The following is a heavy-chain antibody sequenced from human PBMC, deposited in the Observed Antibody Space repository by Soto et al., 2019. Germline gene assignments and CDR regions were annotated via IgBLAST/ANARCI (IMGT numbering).Heavy chain of an antibody. D-gene: IGHD1-20*01. CDR3: ARITGRHLDY. J-gene: IGHJ4*02. Sequence: PSETLSFTCTVSSGSISVTDVFWGWVRQPPGKGPEWIGNVDYSGTAYFSPSLATRVTFHVDTSKNQFSLTLYSVTAADTAVYYCARITGRHLDYWGQGILVTSPQ. CDR2: VDYSGTA. CDR1: SGSISVTDVF. V-gene: IGHV4-39*01.